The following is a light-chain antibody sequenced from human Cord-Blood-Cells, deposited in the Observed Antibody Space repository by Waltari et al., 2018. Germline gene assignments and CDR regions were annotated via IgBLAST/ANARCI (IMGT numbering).Light chain of an antibody. J-gene: IGKJ4*01. CDR2: GAS. CDR3: QQDYNLPLT. V-gene: IGKV3D-7*01. Sequence: EIVMTQSPATLSLSPGERATLSCRASQSVSSSYLSWYQQKPGQAPRLLIYGASTRATGIPARFSGSGSGTDSTLTISSLQPEDFAVYYCQQDYNLPLTFGGGTKVEIK. CDR1: QSVSSSY.